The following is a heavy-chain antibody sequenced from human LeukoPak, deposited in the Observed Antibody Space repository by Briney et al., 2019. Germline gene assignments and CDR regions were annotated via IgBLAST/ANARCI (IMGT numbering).Heavy chain of an antibody. V-gene: IGHV1-18*01. Sequence: ASVKVSCKASGYTFTSYGISWVRQAPGQGLEWMGWISAYNGNTNYAQKLQGRVTMTTDTSTSTAYMELRSLRSDDTAVYYCATTRFLHYLLTGENDYWGQGILVTVSS. J-gene: IGHJ4*02. CDR1: GYTFTSYG. D-gene: IGHD3-3*01. CDR3: ATTRFLHYLLTGENDY. CDR2: ISAYNGNT.